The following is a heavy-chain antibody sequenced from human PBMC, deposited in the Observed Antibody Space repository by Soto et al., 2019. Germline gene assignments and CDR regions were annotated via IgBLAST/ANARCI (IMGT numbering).Heavy chain of an antibody. V-gene: IGHV3-23*01. CDR2: ISGSGGST. Sequence: EVQLLESGGGLVQPGGSLRLSCAASGFTFSSYAMSWVRQAPGKGLAWVSAISGSGGSTYYADSVKGPFTIARDNSKNTLYLQMNRLRAEDTGVYYCAKEVVAFGYFDYWGQGTLVTVSS. CDR3: AKEVVAFGYFDY. CDR1: GFTFSSYA. D-gene: IGHD3-16*01. J-gene: IGHJ4*02.